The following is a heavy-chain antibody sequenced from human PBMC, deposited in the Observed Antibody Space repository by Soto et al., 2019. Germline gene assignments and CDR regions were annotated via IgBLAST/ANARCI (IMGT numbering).Heavy chain of an antibody. J-gene: IGHJ4*02. CDR2: IYYGEST. Sequence: QVLVQESGPGLVKPSQTLTLSCTVSGGSVDSGNHYWEWIRQPPGKGLEWLGYIYYGESTYYNQSLKGRATIAVDTAQSRFSLRLTSVTAADTAVYYCDRDMGSGMTTRIFDHWGQGTLVTVSS. CDR3: DRDMGSGMTTRIFDH. D-gene: IGHD4-17*01. V-gene: IGHV4-30-4*01. CDR1: GGSVDSGNHY.